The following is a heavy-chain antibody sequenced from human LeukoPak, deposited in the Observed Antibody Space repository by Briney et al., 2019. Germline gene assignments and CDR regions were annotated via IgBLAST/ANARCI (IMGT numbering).Heavy chain of an antibody. Sequence: SETLSLTCSVSGGSITGYYWTWIRQPAGKGLEWIGRIYSSGDTNYNASLKSRVTMSVDTSKNQFSLKLSSVTAADTAVYYCAREGDTRPIPQNAFDIWGRGTMVTVSA. CDR3: AREGDTRPIPQNAFDI. J-gene: IGHJ3*02. CDR2: IYSSGDT. D-gene: IGHD3-22*01. CDR1: GGSITGYY. V-gene: IGHV4-4*07.